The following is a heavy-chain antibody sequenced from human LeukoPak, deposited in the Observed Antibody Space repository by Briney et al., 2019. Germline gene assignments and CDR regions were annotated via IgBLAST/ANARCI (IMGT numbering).Heavy chain of an antibody. CDR1: GGSFSGYY. V-gene: IGHV4-34*01. J-gene: IGHJ6*03. Sequence: SETLSLTCAVYGGSFSGYYWSWIRQPPGKGLEWIGEINHSGSTNYNPSPKSRVTISVDTSKNQFSLKLSSVTAADTAVYYCARHPRFHPRRGYYMDVWGKGTTVTVSS. CDR3: ARHPRFHPRRGYYMDV. CDR2: INHSGST. D-gene: IGHD3-3*01.